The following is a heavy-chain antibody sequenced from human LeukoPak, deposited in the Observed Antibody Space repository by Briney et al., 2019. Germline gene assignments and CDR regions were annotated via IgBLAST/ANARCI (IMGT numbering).Heavy chain of an antibody. CDR1: GGPISSSSYY. J-gene: IGHJ4*01. Sequence: PSETLSLTCTVSGGPISSSSYYWGWIRQPPGKGLEWIGSIYYSGSTYYNPSLKSRVTISVDTSKNQFSLKLSSVTAADTAVYYCARGSSSDYWGQGTLVTVSS. V-gene: IGHV4-39*07. D-gene: IGHD6-13*01. CDR3: ARGSSSDY. CDR2: IYYSGST.